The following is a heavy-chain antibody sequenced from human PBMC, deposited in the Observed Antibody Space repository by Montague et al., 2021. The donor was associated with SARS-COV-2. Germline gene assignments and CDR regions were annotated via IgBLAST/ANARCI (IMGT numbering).Heavy chain of an antibody. J-gene: IGHJ6*02. D-gene: IGHD3-10*01. CDR1: GGFISDRYY. V-gene: IGHV4-39*02. CDR3: VRGAEEAHFAMDV. Sequence: SETLSLTCIVSGGFISDRYYWAWIRQAPGKGLEWLGSLYRSGSVYSNPSLKSRVSISVDKSKNHFSLRLTSATAAETAVYYCVRGAEEAHFAMDVWGQGTTVTVS. CDR2: LYRSGSV.